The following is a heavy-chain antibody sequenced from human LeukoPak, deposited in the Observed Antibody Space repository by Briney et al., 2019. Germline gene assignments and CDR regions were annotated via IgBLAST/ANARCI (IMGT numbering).Heavy chain of an antibody. V-gene: IGHV3-9*01. D-gene: IGHD5-18*01. CDR2: VTWNSGSI. CDR3: AKGTSTAMAYHFDS. CDR1: GFTFDDYA. Sequence: SLRLSCAASGFTFDDYAMHWVRQGPGKGLEWVAGVTWNSGSIGYADSVKGRFTISRDNAKNSLYLQMNSLRAEDTAFYYCAKGTSTAMAYHFDSWGQGALVTVSS. J-gene: IGHJ4*02.